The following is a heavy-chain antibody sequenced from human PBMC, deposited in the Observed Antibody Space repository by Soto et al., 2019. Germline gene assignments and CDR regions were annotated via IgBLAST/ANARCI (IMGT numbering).Heavy chain of an antibody. V-gene: IGHV4-59*01. Sequence: SSETLSLTCTVSGGSISSYYWSWIRQPPGKGLEWIGYIYYSGSTNYNPSLKSRVTISVDTSKNQFSLKLSSVTAADTAVYYCARDYYGSGSYAPNWFDPWGQGTLVTVSS. D-gene: IGHD3-10*01. J-gene: IGHJ5*02. CDR1: GGSISSYY. CDR3: ARDYYGSGSYAPNWFDP. CDR2: IYYSGST.